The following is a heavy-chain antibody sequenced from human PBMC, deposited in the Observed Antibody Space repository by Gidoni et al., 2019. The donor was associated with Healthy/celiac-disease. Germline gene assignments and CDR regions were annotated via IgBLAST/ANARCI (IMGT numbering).Heavy chain of an antibody. D-gene: IGHD5-12*01. Sequence: QVQLVQSGADVTKPGSSVTVSCKASAGTLRSYAISWVRQAPGQGLEWMGGIIPIFGTANYAQKFQGRVTMTADESTSTAYMELSSLRSEDTAVYYGARSIVATIRYYYYGMDVWGQGTTVTVSS. J-gene: IGHJ6*02. CDR3: ARSIVATIRYYYYGMDV. CDR2: IIPIFGTA. V-gene: IGHV1-69*01. CDR1: AGTLRSYA.